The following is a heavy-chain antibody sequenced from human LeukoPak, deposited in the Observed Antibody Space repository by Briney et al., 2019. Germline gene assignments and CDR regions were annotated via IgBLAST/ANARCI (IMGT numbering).Heavy chain of an antibody. CDR2: INPNSGGT. V-gene: IGHV1-2*02. Sequence: ASVKVSCKASGYTFTGYYMHWVRQAPGQGLEWMGWINPNSGGTNYAQKFQGRVTMTRDTSISTAYMELSRLRSEDTAVYYCARDESPGLAYYFDYWGQGTLVTVSS. CDR1: GYTFTGYY. D-gene: IGHD3/OR15-3a*01. CDR3: ARDESPGLAYYFDY. J-gene: IGHJ4*02.